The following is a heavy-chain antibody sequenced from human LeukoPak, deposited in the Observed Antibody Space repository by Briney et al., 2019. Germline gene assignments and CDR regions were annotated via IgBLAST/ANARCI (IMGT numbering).Heavy chain of an antibody. CDR3: VAVDYGDY. Sequence: GASVKVSCKASGYTFTSYYMHWVRQAPGQGLEWMGIINPSGGSTSYAQKFQGRVTFTRDTSASTAYMELGNLRSEDTAVYYCVAVDYGDYWGQGTLVTVSS. CDR2: INPSGGST. CDR1: GYTFTSYY. J-gene: IGHJ4*02. V-gene: IGHV1-46*01.